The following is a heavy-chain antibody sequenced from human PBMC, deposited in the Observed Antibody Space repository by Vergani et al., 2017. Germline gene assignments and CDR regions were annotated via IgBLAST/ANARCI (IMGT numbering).Heavy chain of an antibody. CDR3: AKEGGGYCSGGTCYPEY. J-gene: IGHJ4*02. Sequence: QVHLVESGGGVVQPGRSLRLSCVVSGFTSSYYGMHWVRQAPGKGLEWVASIRSDESRRYYGDSMEGPFTISRDNSKNTLYLQMKSLRPEDTAVYYCAKEGGGYCSGGTCYPEYWGQGTLVIVSS. D-gene: IGHD2-15*01. CDR1: GFTSSYYG. CDR2: IRSDESRR. V-gene: IGHV3-30*02.